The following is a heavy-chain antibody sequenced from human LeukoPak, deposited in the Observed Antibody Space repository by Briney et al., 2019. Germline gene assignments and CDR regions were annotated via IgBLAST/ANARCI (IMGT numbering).Heavy chain of an antibody. CDR2: IIPIFGTA. Sequence: ASVKVSCKASGGTFSSYAISWVRQAPGQGLEWMGGIIPIFGTANYAQKFQGRVTITADESTSTAYMELSSLRSEDTAVYYCARGLNWGYDAFDIWGQGTMVTVSS. CDR3: ARGLNWGYDAFDI. J-gene: IGHJ3*02. CDR1: GGTFSSYA. D-gene: IGHD7-27*01. V-gene: IGHV1-69*13.